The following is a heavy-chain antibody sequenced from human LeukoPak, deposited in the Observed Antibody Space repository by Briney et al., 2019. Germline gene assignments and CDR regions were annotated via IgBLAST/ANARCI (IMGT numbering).Heavy chain of an antibody. CDR1: GFTFDDYA. J-gene: IGHJ3*02. CDR3: AKGDSSGYYYQAFHI. CDR2: ISWNSDRI. D-gene: IGHD3-22*01. Sequence: GRSLRLSCAASGFTFDDYAMHWVRQAPGKGLEWVSGISWNSDRIGYADSVKGRFTISRDNAKDSLYLQMNSLRAEDMALYYCAKGDSSGYYYQAFHIWGRGTMVTVSS. V-gene: IGHV3-9*03.